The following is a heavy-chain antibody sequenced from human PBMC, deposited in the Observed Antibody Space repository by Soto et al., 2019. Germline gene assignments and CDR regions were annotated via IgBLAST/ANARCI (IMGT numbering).Heavy chain of an antibody. CDR1: GGSISSYY. V-gene: IGHV4-59*01. CDR2: IYYSGST. D-gene: IGHD3-9*01. J-gene: IGHJ4*02. Sequence: QVQLQESGPGLVKPSETLSLTCTVSGGSISSYYWSWIRQPPGKGLEWIGYIYYSGSTNSNPSLKSRDTISVYTPKHQFSLKLSSVTAADTAVYYCARNHDILTGYSSPHFDYWGQGTLVTVSS. CDR3: ARNHDILTGYSSPHFDY.